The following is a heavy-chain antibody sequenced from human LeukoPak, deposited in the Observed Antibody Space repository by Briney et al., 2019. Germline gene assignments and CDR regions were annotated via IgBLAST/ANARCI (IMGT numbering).Heavy chain of an antibody. CDR3: ARQYGRPFDY. V-gene: IGHV5-51*01. CDR2: IYPGDSDT. CDR1: GYSFGDSW. Sequence: GESLKISCKGSGYSFGDSWIGWVRQMPGKGLEWMVIIYPGDSDTRYSPSFQGQVTISADKSISTTYLQWSSLKATDTAMYYCARQYGRPFDYWGEGTLVTVSS. D-gene: IGHD3-10*01. J-gene: IGHJ4*02.